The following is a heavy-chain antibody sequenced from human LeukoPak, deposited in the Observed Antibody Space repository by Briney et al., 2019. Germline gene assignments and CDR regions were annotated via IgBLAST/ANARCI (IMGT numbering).Heavy chain of an antibody. V-gene: IGHV1-3*03. J-gene: IGHJ4*02. CDR1: GYTFTSYA. D-gene: IGHD6-19*01. CDR2: INAGNGNT. Sequence: ASVKVSCRASGYTFTSYAMHWVRQAPGQRLEWMGWINAGNGNTKYSQEFQGRVTITRDTSASTAYMELSSLRSEDMAVYYCARGIWEQWLEHYFDYWGQGTLVTVSS. CDR3: ARGIWEQWLEHYFDY.